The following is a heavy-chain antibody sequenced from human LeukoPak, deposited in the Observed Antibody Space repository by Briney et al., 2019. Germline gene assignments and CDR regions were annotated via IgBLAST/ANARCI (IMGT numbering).Heavy chain of an antibody. D-gene: IGHD3-10*01. Sequence: PSETLSLTCTVSGGSISSGGYYWSWIRQHPGKGLEWIGYIYYSGSTYYNPSLKSRVTISVDTSKNQFSLKLSSVTAADTAVYYCARDHPGAGSEYYYYYGMDVWGQGTMVTVSS. J-gene: IGHJ6*02. CDR2: IYYSGST. CDR3: ARDHPGAGSEYYYYYGMDV. V-gene: IGHV4-31*03. CDR1: GGSISSGGYY.